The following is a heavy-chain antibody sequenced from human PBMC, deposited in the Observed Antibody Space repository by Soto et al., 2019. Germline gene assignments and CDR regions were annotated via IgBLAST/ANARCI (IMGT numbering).Heavy chain of an antibody. CDR2: ISGSTSYI. J-gene: IGHJ6*03. D-gene: IGHD2-2*01. Sequence: EEQLVESGGGLVKPGGSLRLSCAASGFSFSDYSMNCVRQAPGKGLEWVSSISGSTSYIYYADSLKGRFTVSRYNAETSLYLQMNRLRAEDTAVYYCARDGAYCSGTGCRDYYHYMVVWGKGNTVTGSS. CDR1: GFSFSDYS. V-gene: IGHV3-21*01. CDR3: ARDGAYCSGTGCRDYYHYMVV.